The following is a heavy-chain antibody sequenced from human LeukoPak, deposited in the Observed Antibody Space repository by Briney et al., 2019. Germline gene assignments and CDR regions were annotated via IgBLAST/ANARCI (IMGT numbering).Heavy chain of an antibody. CDR1: VGSFNAYY. CDR3: ARGPKEGIAARDMSAYFDY. V-gene: IGHV4-34*01. J-gene: IGHJ4*02. Sequence: SETLSHTCAVYVGSFNAYYWTWIRQPPGRGLEWIGEINHGGSTNYNPSLKSRVTISVDTSKNQFSLKLSSVTAADTAVNYCARGPKEGIAARDMSAYFDYWGQGTLVTVSS. D-gene: IGHD6-6*01. CDR2: INHGGST.